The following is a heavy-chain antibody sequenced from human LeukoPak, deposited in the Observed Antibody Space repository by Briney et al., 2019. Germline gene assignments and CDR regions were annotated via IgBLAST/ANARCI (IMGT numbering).Heavy chain of an antibody. D-gene: IGHD2-2*01. CDR3: ARVRQDCSSTSCYSFDY. V-gene: IGHV4-31*03. CDR1: GGSISSGGYY. Sequence: SETLSLTCTVSGGSISSGGYYWSWIRQHPGKGLEWIGYIYHSGSTYYNPSLKSRVTISVDRSKNQFSLKLSSVTAADTAVYYCARVRQDCSSTSCYSFDYWGQGTLVTVSS. J-gene: IGHJ4*02. CDR2: IYHSGST.